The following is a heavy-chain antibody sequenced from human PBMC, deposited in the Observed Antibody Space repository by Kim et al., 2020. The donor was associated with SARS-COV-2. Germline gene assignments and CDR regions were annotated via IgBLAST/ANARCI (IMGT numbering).Heavy chain of an antibody. CDR3: GRGADDDYYIDY. Sequence: GGSLRLSCAASGFTFSSSEMNWVRQAPGKGLEWVSYISSSGTTIYYADSVKGRFTISRDNAKNSLYLQMNSLRAEDTALYYCGRGADDDYYIDYWGQGTLVTVSS. D-gene: IGHD1-26*01. CDR1: GFTFSSSE. CDR2: ISSSGTTI. J-gene: IGHJ4*02. V-gene: IGHV3-48*03.